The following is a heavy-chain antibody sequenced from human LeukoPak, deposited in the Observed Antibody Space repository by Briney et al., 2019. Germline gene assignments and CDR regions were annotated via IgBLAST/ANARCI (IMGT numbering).Heavy chain of an antibody. J-gene: IGHJ6*03. CDR1: GGSISSYY. CDR2: IYNSGNT. Sequence: SETLSLTCTVSGGSISSYYWSWIRQTPGKGLAWIGYIYNSGNTNYNPSLKSRVTISVDTSKNQFSLRLNSVTAADTAVYYCARSDYYGSGSYYMDVWGKGTTVTVSS. CDR3: ARSDYYGSGSYYMDV. V-gene: IGHV4-59*01. D-gene: IGHD3-10*01.